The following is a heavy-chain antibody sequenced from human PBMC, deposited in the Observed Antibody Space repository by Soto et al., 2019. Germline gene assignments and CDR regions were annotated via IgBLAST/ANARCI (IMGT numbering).Heavy chain of an antibody. J-gene: IGHJ4*02. D-gene: IGHD1-7*01. V-gene: IGHV1-69*01. CDR2: IIPLTATP. CDR1: GGTFSNYA. Sequence: QVQVVQSGAEVKKPGSSVKVSCKASGGTFSNYAISWVRQAPGHGLEWAGGIIPLTATPVYAQTVQGRLTITAEEITSAAYLELCSLRSDDTAVYYCSIGTRNCWAGDYWGQGTLVTVSS. CDR3: SIGTRNCWAGDY.